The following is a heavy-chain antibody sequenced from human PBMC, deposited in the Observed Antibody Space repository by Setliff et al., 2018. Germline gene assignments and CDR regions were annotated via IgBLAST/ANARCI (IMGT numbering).Heavy chain of an antibody. V-gene: IGHV4-59*01. D-gene: IGHD2-15*01. CDR3: ASSSGGNYEAYFDY. CDR2: IYYSGTA. CDR1: GDSISDYY. J-gene: IGHJ4*02. Sequence: SETLSLTCTVSGDSISDYYWTWIRQPPGKGLEWIGYIYYSGTANYNPSLRSRVTMSIDTSKNQFSLKLSSATAEDTALYYCASSSGGNYEAYFDYWGQGTLVTVSS.